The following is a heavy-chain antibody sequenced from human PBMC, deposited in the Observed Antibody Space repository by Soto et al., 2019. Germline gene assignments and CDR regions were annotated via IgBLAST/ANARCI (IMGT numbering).Heavy chain of an antibody. Sequence: EVQLVESGGGLVQSGGSLRLSCAASGFTFSSYWMSWVRQGPGKGPEWVANIKQDGSEKYYVDSVKGRFTISRDNAMNSLYLQMPSLRAEDTAVYHCAKSLSAIPGDSWGQGTLVTVSS. CDR3: AKSLSAIPGDS. CDR2: IKQDGSEK. D-gene: IGHD2-2*01. J-gene: IGHJ4*02. V-gene: IGHV3-7*05. CDR1: GFTFSSYW.